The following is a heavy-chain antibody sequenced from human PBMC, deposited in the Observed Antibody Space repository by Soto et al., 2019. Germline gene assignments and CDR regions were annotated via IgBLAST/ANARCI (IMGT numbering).Heavy chain of an antibody. V-gene: IGHV1-69*06. J-gene: IGHJ5*02. CDR3: ARLNTPTYYDSRAPWFDP. CDR2: IIPIFGTA. Sequence: SVKVSCKASGRTLSSYAISWVRQAPGRCLEWMGGIIPIFGTANYAQKFQGRVTITAYKPTSTAYMELRSLRSEDAAVYYCARLNTPTYYDSRAPWFDPWGKGTLVTV. D-gene: IGHD3-22*01. CDR1: GRTLSSYA.